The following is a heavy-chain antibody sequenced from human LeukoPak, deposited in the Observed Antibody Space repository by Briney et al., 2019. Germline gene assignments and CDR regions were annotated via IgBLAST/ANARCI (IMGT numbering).Heavy chain of an antibody. CDR1: GGTFSSYA. CDR3: VERYDSSGYNDY. V-gene: IGHV1-69*13. D-gene: IGHD3-22*01. Sequence: SVKVSCKASGGTFSSYAISWVRQAPGQGLEWMGGIIPIFGTANYAQKFQGRVTITADESTSTAYMELSSLRSEDTAMYYCVERYDSSGYNDYWGQGTLVTVSS. CDR2: IIPIFGTA. J-gene: IGHJ4*02.